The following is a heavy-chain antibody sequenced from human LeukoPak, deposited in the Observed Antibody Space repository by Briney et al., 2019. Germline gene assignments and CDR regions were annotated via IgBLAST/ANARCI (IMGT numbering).Heavy chain of an antibody. CDR1: GFTFSSYG. CDR2: IWYDGSNK. D-gene: IGHD5-12*01. Sequence: GRSLRLSCAASGFTFSSYGMHWVRQAPGKGLEWVAVIWYDGSNKYYADSVKGRFTTSRDNSKNTLYLQMNSLRAEDTAVYYCAKGRGYSGYQKVDYWSQGTLVTVSS. J-gene: IGHJ4*02. CDR3: AKGRGYSGYQKVDY. V-gene: IGHV3-33*06.